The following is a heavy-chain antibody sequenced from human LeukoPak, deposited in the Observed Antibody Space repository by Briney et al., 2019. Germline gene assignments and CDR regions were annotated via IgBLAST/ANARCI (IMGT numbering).Heavy chain of an antibody. CDR2: IYYSGST. CDR3: ARDPGLTMVRGAELYFDY. J-gene: IGHJ4*02. D-gene: IGHD3-10*01. V-gene: IGHV4-30-4*08. Sequence: PSQTLSLTCTVSGGSISSADYYWRWIRQPPGKGLEWIVYIYYSGSTYYNPSLKSRVTLSVDTSKNQFSLKLSSVPAADTAVYYCARDPGLTMVRGAELYFDYWGQGTLVTVSS. CDR1: GGSISSADYY.